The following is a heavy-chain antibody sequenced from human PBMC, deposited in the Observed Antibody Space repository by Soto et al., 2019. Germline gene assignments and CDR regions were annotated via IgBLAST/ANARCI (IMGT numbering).Heavy chain of an antibody. CDR1: GFTFNIHG. V-gene: IGHV3-72*01. D-gene: IGHD5-12*01. Sequence: GGSLRLSCAASGFTFNIHGMHWVRQAPGKGLEWVGRIGNKANSYTTEYAASVKGRFTISRDDSKNSVSLQMNSLKTEDTAIYHCTRGYSSVDIYAFDVWGQGTMVTVSS. CDR2: IGNKANSYTT. J-gene: IGHJ3*01. CDR3: TRGYSSVDIYAFDV.